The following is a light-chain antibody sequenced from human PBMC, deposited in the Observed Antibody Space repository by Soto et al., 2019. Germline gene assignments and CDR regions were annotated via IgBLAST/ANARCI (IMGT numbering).Light chain of an antibody. CDR3: SSYAGSSNV. CDR2: EVN. V-gene: IGLV2-8*01. Sequence: QSALTQPRSVSGSPGQSVTFSCIGTNSDVGGYNYVSWYQQHPGKAPKLMIYEVNKRPSGVPDRFSGSKSGNTASLTVSGLQAEDEADYYCSSYAGSSNVFGTGTKLTVL. CDR1: NSDVGGYNY. J-gene: IGLJ1*01.